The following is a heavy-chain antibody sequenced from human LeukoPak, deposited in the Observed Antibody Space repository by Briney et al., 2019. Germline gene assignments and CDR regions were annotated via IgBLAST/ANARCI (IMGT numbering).Heavy chain of an antibody. J-gene: IGHJ4*02. Sequence: GGSLRLSCAASGFTFTDYYMSWIRQAPGKGLEWVSYISSSGSTRQYADSVKGRFTISRDNAKNSLSLQMNSLRAADTAVYYCAKGSLDTPDYWGQGTLVTVSS. V-gene: IGHV3-11*01. CDR1: GFTFTDYY. CDR2: ISSSGSTR. CDR3: AKGSLDTPDY. D-gene: IGHD2-2*02.